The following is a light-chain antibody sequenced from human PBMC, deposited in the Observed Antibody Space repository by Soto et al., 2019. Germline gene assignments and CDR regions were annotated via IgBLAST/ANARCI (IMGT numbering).Light chain of an antibody. CDR2: SNN. J-gene: IGLJ1*01. V-gene: IGLV1-44*01. Sequence: QSVLTQPPSASGTPGQRVTISCSGSSSNIGSNNVNWYQQLPETAPKLLIYSNNQRPSGVPDRFSGSKSGTSDSLAISGLQSEDEADYYCAAWADSLNGDNYVFGTGTKLTVL. CDR1: SSNIGSNN. CDR3: AAWADSLNGDNYV.